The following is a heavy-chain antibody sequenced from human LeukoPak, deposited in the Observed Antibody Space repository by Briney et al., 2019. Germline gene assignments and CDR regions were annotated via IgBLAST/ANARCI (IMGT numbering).Heavy chain of an antibody. D-gene: IGHD1-26*01. J-gene: IGHJ4*02. CDR2: ISGYNGNT. Sequence: ASVNVSCKASGYSFSSSGISWVRQAPGQGLEWMGWISGYNGNTNYAQKFQGRVTMTTDTSTTTAYMDLRSLRSDDTAVYYCARLVGATRPFDYWGQGTLVTVSS. CDR1: GYSFSSSG. CDR3: ARLVGATRPFDY. V-gene: IGHV1-18*01.